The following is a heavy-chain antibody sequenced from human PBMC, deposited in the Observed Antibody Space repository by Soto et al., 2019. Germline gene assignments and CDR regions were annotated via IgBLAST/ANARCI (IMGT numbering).Heavy chain of an antibody. CDR1: GGSVSSGSYY. J-gene: IGHJ4*02. CDR2: IYYSGST. D-gene: IGHD3-22*01. V-gene: IGHV4-61*01. CDR3: ARLEGGYYLLGLFDY. Sequence: LSETLSLTCTVSGGSVSSGSYYWSWIRQPPGKGLEWIGYIYYSGSTNYNPSLKSLVTISVDTSKNQYSLKLSSVTAADTAVYYCARLEGGYYLLGLFDYWGQGTLVTVSS.